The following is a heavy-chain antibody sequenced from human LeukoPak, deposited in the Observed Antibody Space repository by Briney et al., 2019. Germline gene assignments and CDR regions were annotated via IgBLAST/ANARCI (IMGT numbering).Heavy chain of an antibody. CDR1: GYTFTSYG. V-gene: IGHV1-3*01. D-gene: IGHD3-22*01. CDR2: INAGNGNT. CDR3: ARDYYYDSSGYLRGDAFDI. J-gene: IGHJ3*02. Sequence: ASVKVSCKASGYTFTSYGISWVRQAPGQRLEWMGWINAGNGNTKYSQKFQGRVTITRDTSASTAYMELSSLRSEDTAVYYCARDYYYDSSGYLRGDAFDIWGQGTMVTVSS.